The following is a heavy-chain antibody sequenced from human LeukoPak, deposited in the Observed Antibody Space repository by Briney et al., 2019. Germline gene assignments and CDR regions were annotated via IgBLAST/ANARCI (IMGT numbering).Heavy chain of an antibody. D-gene: IGHD4-11*01. CDR2: ISSSSSYI. Sequence: PGGSLRLSCAASGFTFSSYSMNWVRQAPGKGLEWVSSISSSSSYIYYADSVKGRFTISRDNAKNSLYLQMNSLRAEDTAVYYCARDLYDYTTPYGMDVWGQGTTVTVSS. CDR1: GFTFSSYS. J-gene: IGHJ6*02. CDR3: ARDLYDYTTPYGMDV. V-gene: IGHV3-21*01.